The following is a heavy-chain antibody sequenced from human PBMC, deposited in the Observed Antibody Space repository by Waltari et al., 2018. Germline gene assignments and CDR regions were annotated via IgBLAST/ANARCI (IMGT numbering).Heavy chain of an antibody. J-gene: IGHJ3*02. D-gene: IGHD5-12*01. CDR3: ARKLVYSGYQDAFDI. V-gene: IGHV4-61*09. CDR2: IQTSWGT. Sequence: QVQLQESGPGLVKPSQTLSLTCTVSGGSISSGSYYWSWIRQPAAKGLEWSGYIQTSWGTNYNPSLKSRVTISVDTSKNQFSLKQSSVTAADTAVYYCARKLVYSGYQDAFDIWGQGTMVTVSS. CDR1: GGSISSGSYY.